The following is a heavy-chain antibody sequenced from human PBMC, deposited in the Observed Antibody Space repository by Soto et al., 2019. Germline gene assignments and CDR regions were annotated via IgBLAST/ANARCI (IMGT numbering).Heavy chain of an antibody. J-gene: IGHJ4*02. CDR3: ATYSGYDPRPMHFHY. Sequence: GGSMRLCCAASGFTCSSYSMNLVRQAPGKGREGVSYVSRSSSTIYYAASVKGRFTISRDNAKNSLYLQMNSLRAEDTAVYYCATYSGYDPRPMHFHYWGPGTRVTRSS. V-gene: IGHV3-48*01. CDR2: VSRSSSTI. D-gene: IGHD5-12*01. CDR1: GFTCSSYS.